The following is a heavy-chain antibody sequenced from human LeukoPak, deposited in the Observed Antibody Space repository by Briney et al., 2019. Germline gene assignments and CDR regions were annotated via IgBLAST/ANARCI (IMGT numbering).Heavy chain of an antibody. CDR2: LSGSGGIR. Sequence: PGGSLRLSCAASGFTFSSYVMSWVRQAPGKGLEWVSVLSGSGGIRYYADSVKGRFTISRDNSKNTLYLQMNSLRAEDTVVYYCAKRIAAAGIGYYFDYWGQGTLVTVSS. CDR3: AKRIAAAGIGYYFDY. V-gene: IGHV3-23*01. D-gene: IGHD6-13*01. J-gene: IGHJ4*02. CDR1: GFTFSSYV.